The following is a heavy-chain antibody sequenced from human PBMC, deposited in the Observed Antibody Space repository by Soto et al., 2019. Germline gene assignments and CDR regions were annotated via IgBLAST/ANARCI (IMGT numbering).Heavy chain of an antibody. D-gene: IGHD2-21*02. CDR3: ARDFQHIVVFTSRPGGV. J-gene: IGHJ6*02. V-gene: IGHV3-30-3*01. CDR2: ISYDGSNK. CDR1: GFTFSSYA. Sequence: QVQLVESGGGVVQPGRSLRLSCAASGFTFSSYAMHWVRQAPGKGLEWVAVISYDGSNKYYADSVKGRFTISRDNSKNTLYLQINRLRPEDTAVYYCARDFQHIVVFTSRPGGVWGQGTTVTVSS.